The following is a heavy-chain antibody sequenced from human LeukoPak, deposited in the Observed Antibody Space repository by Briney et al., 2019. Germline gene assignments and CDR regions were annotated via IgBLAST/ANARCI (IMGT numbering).Heavy chain of an antibody. CDR3: ARPYSSGWYGAFDI. Sequence: SSETLSLTCTVSGGSISSYHWSWIRQPPGKGLEWIGCIYSSGSTNYNPSLKSRVTISVDTSKNQFSLKLNSVTAADTAVYYCARPYSSGWYGAFDIWGQGTMVTVSS. V-gene: IGHV4-59*08. J-gene: IGHJ3*02. CDR2: IYSSGST. D-gene: IGHD6-19*01. CDR1: GGSISSYH.